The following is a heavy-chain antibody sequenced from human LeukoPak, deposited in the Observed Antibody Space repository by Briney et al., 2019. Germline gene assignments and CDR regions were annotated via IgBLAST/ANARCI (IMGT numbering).Heavy chain of an antibody. CDR3: AREPTVVVVAATKLPYYYYMDV. Sequence: SQTLSLTCTVSGGSISSGSYYWRWIRQPAGKGLEWIGRIYTSGSTNYNPSLKSRVTISVDTSKNQFSLKLSSVTAADTAVYYCAREPTVVVVAATKLPYYYYMDVWGKGTAVTVSS. CDR2: IYTSGST. V-gene: IGHV4-61*02. J-gene: IGHJ6*03. D-gene: IGHD2-15*01. CDR1: GGSISSGSYY.